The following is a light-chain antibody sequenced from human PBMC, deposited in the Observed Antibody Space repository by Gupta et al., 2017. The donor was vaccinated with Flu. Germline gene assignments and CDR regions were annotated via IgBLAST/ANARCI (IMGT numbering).Light chain of an antibody. J-gene: IGLJ3*02. Sequence: QSALTQPPSASGSPGQSVTISCPGTSSAIGSYNYVSWFQQHPAKAPKFMIYEVTKRPAGVPGRFSGSKSGNTASLTVSGRQAEDEADYYCVPYAGDNNWVFGGGTKLTVL. CDR1: SSAIGSYNY. CDR2: EVT. CDR3: VPYAGDNNWV. V-gene: IGLV2-8*01.